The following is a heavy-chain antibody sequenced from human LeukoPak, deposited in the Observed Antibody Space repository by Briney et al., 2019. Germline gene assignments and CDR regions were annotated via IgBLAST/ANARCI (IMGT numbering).Heavy chain of an antibody. V-gene: IGHV3-21*01. CDR2: ISSSSSYI. CDR3: VRDGRGSYKTRDY. CDR1: GFTFSSYS. Sequence: GGSLRLSCAASGFTFSSYSMNWVRQAPGKGLEWVSSISSSSSYIYYADSVKGRFTISRDNAKNSLYLQMNSLRAEDTAVYYCVRDGRGSYKTRDYWGQGTLVTVSS. D-gene: IGHD1-26*01. J-gene: IGHJ4*02.